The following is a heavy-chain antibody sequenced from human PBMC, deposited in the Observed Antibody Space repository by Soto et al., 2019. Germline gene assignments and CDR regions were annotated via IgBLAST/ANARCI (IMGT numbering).Heavy chain of an antibody. CDR3: AKNGQPPYDYYGRDV. J-gene: IGHJ6*02. Sequence: ASVKVSCKASGYTFTRYGISWVRQAPGQGLEWMGWISGYNGDTNYAQKFQDRVSMTIDTSTGTAYMELRSLTSDDTAIYYCAKNGQPPYDYYGRDVWGQGTKVTVSS. CDR1: GYTFTRYG. CDR2: ISGYNGDT. D-gene: IGHD2-8*01. V-gene: IGHV1-18*01.